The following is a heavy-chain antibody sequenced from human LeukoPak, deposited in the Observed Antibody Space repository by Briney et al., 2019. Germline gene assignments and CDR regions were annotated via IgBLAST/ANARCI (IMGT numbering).Heavy chain of an antibody. CDR1: GYTLSGYY. J-gene: IGHJ3*02. D-gene: IGHD1-26*01. V-gene: IGHV1-2*02. CDR3: ARSGSDAFDI. CDR2: IYPNSGDT. Sequence: ASVKVSCKASGYTLSGYYMHWVRQAPGQGLEWMGWIYPNSGDTKYAQKFQGRVTVTRDTSISTAFMEVSRLTSDDTAVYYCARSGSDAFDIWGQGTMVTVSS.